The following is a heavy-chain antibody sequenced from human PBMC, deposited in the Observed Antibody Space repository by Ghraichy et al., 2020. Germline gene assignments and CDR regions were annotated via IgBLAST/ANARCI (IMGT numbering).Heavy chain of an antibody. D-gene: IGHD3/OR15-3a*01. CDR2: IKYDSSEK. J-gene: IGHJ5*02. V-gene: IGHV3-7*01. Sequence: SCAASGFTFTSYYMTWVRQVPGKGLEWVANIKYDSSEKYYGDSVKGRFTISRDNAKNSLFLQMNSLRPDDTAVYYCASHTSWTPNWFDPWGQGILVSVSS. CDR3: ASHTSWTPNWFDP. CDR1: GFTFTSYY.